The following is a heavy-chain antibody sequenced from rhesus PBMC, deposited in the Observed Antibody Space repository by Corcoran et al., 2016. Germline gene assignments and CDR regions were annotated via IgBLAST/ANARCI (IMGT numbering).Heavy chain of an antibody. CDR3: AREAVAAGAFDY. D-gene: IGHD6-13*01. V-gene: IGHV4S11*01. Sequence: QVQLQESGPGLVKPLETLSLTCAVSGGSISSHYLSWIRQPPGKGLEWIGYIYGSGSSTNTNPAIKSRVTLSGDTSKNQVALELSSVTAADTAGYYCAREAVAAGAFDYWGQGVLVTVSS. CDR1: GGSISSHY. CDR2: IYGSGSST. J-gene: IGHJ4*01.